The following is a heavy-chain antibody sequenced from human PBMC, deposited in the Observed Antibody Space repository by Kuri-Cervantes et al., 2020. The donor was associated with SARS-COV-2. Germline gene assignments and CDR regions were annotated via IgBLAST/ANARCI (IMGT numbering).Heavy chain of an antibody. CDR1: GGTFHSNA. Sequence: ASVKVSCKASGGTFHSNAITWARQAPGQGLEWMGWINPNSGGTNYAQKFQGRVTMTRDTSISTAYMELSRLRSDDTAVYYCARDQTSGWYDYWGQGTLVTVSS. CDR3: ARDQTSGWYDY. V-gene: IGHV1-2*02. D-gene: IGHD6-19*01. J-gene: IGHJ4*02. CDR2: INPNSGGT.